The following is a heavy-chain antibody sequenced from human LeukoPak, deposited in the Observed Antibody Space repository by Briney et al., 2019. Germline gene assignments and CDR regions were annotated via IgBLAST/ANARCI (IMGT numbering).Heavy chain of an antibody. Sequence: GGSLRLSCAASGFTFSSYAMSWVRQAPGKGLEWVSAISGSGGSTYYADSVKGRFTISRDNSKNTLYLQMDSLRAEDTAVYYCAKRNASGYSNSWVDYRGQGTLVTVSS. CDR1: GFTFSSYA. V-gene: IGHV3-23*01. CDR2: ISGSGGST. D-gene: IGHD6-13*01. J-gene: IGHJ4*02. CDR3: AKRNASGYSNSWVDY.